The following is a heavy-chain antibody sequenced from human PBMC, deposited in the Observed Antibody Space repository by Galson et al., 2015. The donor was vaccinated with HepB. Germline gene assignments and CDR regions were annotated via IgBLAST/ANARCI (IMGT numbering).Heavy chain of an antibody. CDR2: IKQDGSEK. CDR3: AREGDNSGWFRLAY. D-gene: IGHD6-19*01. CDR1: GLTFSNYW. V-gene: IGHV3-7*01. J-gene: IGHJ4*02. Sequence: SLRLSCAVSGLTFSNYWMSWVRQAPGKGLEWVANIKQDGSEKYYVDSVEGRFTISRDNAENSLYLQMDSLRAEDTAVYYCAREGDNSGWFRLAYWGQGTLVTVSS.